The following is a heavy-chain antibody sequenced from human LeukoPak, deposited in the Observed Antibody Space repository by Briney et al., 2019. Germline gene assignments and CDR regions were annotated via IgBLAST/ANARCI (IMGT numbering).Heavy chain of an antibody. CDR2: IYASGST. Sequence: SETLSLTCTVSGGSISSGSYFWSWIRQPAGKGLEWIGRIYASGSTNYNPSLKSRVTISVDTSKNQFSLKLSSVTAADTAVYYCASDRIEVDAFDIWGQGTMVTVSS. V-gene: IGHV4-61*02. CDR1: GGSISSGSYF. D-gene: IGHD2-15*01. J-gene: IGHJ3*02. CDR3: ASDRIEVDAFDI.